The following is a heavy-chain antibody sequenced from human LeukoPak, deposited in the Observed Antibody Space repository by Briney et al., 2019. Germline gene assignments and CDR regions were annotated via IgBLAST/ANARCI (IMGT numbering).Heavy chain of an antibody. CDR1: GFTFTTYW. CDR2: INQDGTEK. V-gene: IGHV3-7*01. J-gene: IGHJ3*02. D-gene: IGHD5-24*01. Sequence: GGSLRLSCAASGFTFTTYWMSWVRQAPGKGLEWVANINQDGTEKYYVDSVKGRFTISRDNAKNSLYLQMNNLRAEDTAIYSCAIDLHLRMGIWGQGTMVTVS. CDR3: AIDLHLRMGI.